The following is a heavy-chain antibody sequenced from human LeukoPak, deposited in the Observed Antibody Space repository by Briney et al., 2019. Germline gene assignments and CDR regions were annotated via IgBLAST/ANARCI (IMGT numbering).Heavy chain of an antibody. CDR3: AKYAYGSGSYYYFDY. J-gene: IGHJ4*02. CDR1: GFTFSSYG. D-gene: IGHD3-10*01. Sequence: GGPLRLSCAASGFTFSSYGMSWVRQAPGKGLEWVSAISGSGGSTYYADSVKGRFTISRDNSKNTLDLQMNSLRAEDTAVYYCAKYAYGSGSYYYFDYWGQGTLVTVSS. V-gene: IGHV3-23*01. CDR2: ISGSGGST.